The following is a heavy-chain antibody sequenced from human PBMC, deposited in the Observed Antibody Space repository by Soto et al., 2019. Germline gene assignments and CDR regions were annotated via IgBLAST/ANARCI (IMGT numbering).Heavy chain of an antibody. CDR1: GFTFSDYY. D-gene: IGHD3-10*01. Sequence: GGSLRLSCAASGFTFSDYYMSWIRQAPGKGLEWVSYISSSSSYTNYADSVKGRFTISRDNAKNSLYLQMNSLRAEDTAVYYCAREVPDYYGSGNYFDYWGQGTLVTVSS. V-gene: IGHV3-11*06. J-gene: IGHJ4*02. CDR3: AREVPDYYGSGNYFDY. CDR2: ISSSSSYT.